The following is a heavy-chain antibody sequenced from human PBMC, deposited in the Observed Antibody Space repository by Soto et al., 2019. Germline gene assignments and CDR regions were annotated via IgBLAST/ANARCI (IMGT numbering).Heavy chain of an antibody. J-gene: IGHJ2*01. CDR3: AKVSFPASRHINCYDLL. V-gene: IGHV3-23*01. CDR1: GFTFSSYA. D-gene: IGHD1-1*01. Sequence: HPGGSLRLSCAASGFTFSSYAMSWVRQAPGKGLEWVSAISGSGGSTYYADSVKGRFTISRDNSKNTLYLQMNSLRAEDTAVYYCAKVSFPASRHINCYDLLWVRGTLVTDSS. CDR2: ISGSGGST.